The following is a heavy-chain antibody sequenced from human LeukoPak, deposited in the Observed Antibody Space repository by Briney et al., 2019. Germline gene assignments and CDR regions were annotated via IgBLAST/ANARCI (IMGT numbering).Heavy chain of an antibody. V-gene: IGHV4-39*01. CDR3: ARIRYSSGWTGGYHYYMDV. CDR2: IYYSGST. J-gene: IGHJ6*03. D-gene: IGHD6-19*01. CDR1: GGFISSSSYY. Sequence: PSETLSLTCTVSGGFISSSSYYWGWIRQPPGKGLEWIGSIYYSGSTYYNPSLKSRVTISVDTSKNQFSLQLNSVTPEDTAVYYCARIRYSSGWTGGYHYYMDVWGKGTTVTISS.